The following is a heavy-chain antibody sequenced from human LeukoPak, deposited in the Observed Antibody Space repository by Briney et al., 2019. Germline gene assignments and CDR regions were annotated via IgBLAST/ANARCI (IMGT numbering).Heavy chain of an antibody. J-gene: IGHJ4*02. CDR1: GYTFTGYY. Sequence: ASVKVSCKASGYTFTGYYMHWVRQAPGQGLEWMGWINPNSGGTNYARKFQGRVTMTRDTSISTAYMELSRLRSDDTAVYYCARDRWRGGYSYGYSRWGQGTLVTVSS. D-gene: IGHD5-18*01. CDR2: INPNSGGT. CDR3: ARDRWRGGYSYGYSR. V-gene: IGHV1-2*02.